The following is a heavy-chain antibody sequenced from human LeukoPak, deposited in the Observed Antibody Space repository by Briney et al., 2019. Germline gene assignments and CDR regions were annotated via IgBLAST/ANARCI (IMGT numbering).Heavy chain of an antibody. D-gene: IGHD3-16*01. CDR1: GYSFTAYW. CDR2: IYPGDSAT. V-gene: IGHV5-51*01. Sequence: GESLKISCRGSGYSFTAYWVAWARQMPGKGLEWMATIYPGDSATTYSPSFQGQVTISADKSITTAYLQWSSLKASDTAMYYCARPAAGLGGFDYWGQGTLVTVSS. J-gene: IGHJ4*02. CDR3: ARPAAGLGGFDY.